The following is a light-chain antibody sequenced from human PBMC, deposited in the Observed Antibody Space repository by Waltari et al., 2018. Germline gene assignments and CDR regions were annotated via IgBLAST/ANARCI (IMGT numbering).Light chain of an antibody. Sequence: DIQMTQSPSSLSASVGDRVTITCRASQSISTYLNGYQQKLGNAPKLLIFAASSLEGGVPSRFSGRGSGTDFTLTINSLQPEDFATYFCQQSYSTQWTFGQGTKVEFK. CDR2: AAS. CDR3: QQSYSTQWT. CDR1: QSISTY. V-gene: IGKV1-39*01. J-gene: IGKJ1*01.